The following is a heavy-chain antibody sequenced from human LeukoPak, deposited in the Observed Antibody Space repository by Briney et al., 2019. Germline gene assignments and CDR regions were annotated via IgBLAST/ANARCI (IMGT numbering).Heavy chain of an antibody. D-gene: IGHD3-22*01. CDR1: GYTFTSYG. CDR3: ARINYYDSSGLLGTFDY. V-gene: IGHV1-18*01. Sequence: ASVKVSCKASGYTFTSYGISWVRQAPGQGLEWMGWISAYNGNTNYAQKLQGRVTMTTDTSTSTAYMELRSLRSDDTAVYYCARINYYDSSGLLGTFDYWGQGTLVTVSS. CDR2: ISAYNGNT. J-gene: IGHJ4*02.